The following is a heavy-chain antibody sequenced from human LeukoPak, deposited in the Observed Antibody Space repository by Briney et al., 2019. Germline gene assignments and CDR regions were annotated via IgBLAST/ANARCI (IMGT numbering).Heavy chain of an antibody. Sequence: ASVKVSCKASGYTFTGYYMHWVRQAPGQGLEWMGRINPNSGGTNYAQTFQGRVTMTRDTSISTAYMELSRLRSGDTAVYYCARVSSSDFGVPWGQGTLVTVSS. CDR1: GYTFTGYY. J-gene: IGHJ5*02. CDR3: ARVSSSDFGVP. D-gene: IGHD6-19*01. CDR2: INPNSGGT. V-gene: IGHV1-2*06.